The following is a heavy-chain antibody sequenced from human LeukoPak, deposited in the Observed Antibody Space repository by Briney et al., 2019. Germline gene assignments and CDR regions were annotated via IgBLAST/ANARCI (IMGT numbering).Heavy chain of an antibody. D-gene: IGHD1-26*01. Sequence: ASVTVSCKASGGTFISYAISWVRQAPGQGLEWMGGIIPIFGTANYAQKFQGRVTITADESTSTAYMELSSLRSEDTAVYYCARDRWGIVGARIPLDYWGQGTLVTVSS. CDR2: IIPIFGTA. CDR3: ARDRWGIVGARIPLDY. J-gene: IGHJ4*02. V-gene: IGHV1-69*13. CDR1: GGTFISYA.